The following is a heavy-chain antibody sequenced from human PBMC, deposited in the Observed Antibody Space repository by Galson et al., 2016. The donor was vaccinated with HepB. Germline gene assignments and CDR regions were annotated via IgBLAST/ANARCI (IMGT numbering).Heavy chain of an antibody. Sequence: ETLSLTCAVYSGSFNGYYWSWIRQPPGKGLEWIGEINPSGSTNYNPSLKSRISMSVDTSKNQFFLKLSSVIAADTAVYYCARVGLRFLEWQKRPFDYWGQGNLVTVSS. D-gene: IGHD3-3*01. J-gene: IGHJ4*02. V-gene: IGHV4-34*10. CDR1: SGSFNGYY. CDR3: ARVGLRFLEWQKRPFDY. CDR2: INPSGST.